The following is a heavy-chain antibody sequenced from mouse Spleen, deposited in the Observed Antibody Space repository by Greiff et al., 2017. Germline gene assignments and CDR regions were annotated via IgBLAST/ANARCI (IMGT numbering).Heavy chain of an antibody. Sequence: EVQLVESGGGLVQPGGSLKLSCATSGFTFSDYYMYWVRQTPEKRLEWVAYISNGGGSTYYPDTVKGRFTISRDNAKNTLYLQMSRLKSEDTAMYYCARHGYYGLYYAMDYWGQGTSVTVSS. CDR1: GFTFSDYY. J-gene: IGHJ4*01. D-gene: IGHD1-1*01. CDR2: ISNGGGST. V-gene: IGHV5-12*02. CDR3: ARHGYYGLYYAMDY.